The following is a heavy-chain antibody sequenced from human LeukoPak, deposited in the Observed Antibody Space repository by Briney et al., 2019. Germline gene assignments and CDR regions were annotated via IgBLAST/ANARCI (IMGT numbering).Heavy chain of an antibody. Sequence: SQTLSLTCAVSGGSISSGGYSWSWIRQPPGKGLEWIGYIYHSGSTYYNPSLKSRVTISVDRSKNQFSLKLSSVTAADTAVYYCASYGYYGMDVWGQGTTVTVSS. V-gene: IGHV4-30-2*01. J-gene: IGHJ6*02. CDR1: GGSISSGGYS. CDR2: IYHSGST. D-gene: IGHD3-10*01. CDR3: ASYGYYGMDV.